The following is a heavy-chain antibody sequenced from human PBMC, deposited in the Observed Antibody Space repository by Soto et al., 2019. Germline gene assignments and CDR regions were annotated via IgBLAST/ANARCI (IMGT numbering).Heavy chain of an antibody. D-gene: IGHD6-13*01. Sequence: PSETLSLTCTVPGGSISSNYWTWIRQPPGKGLEWIGYVYNSGNTNYNPSLKSRVTISEDTSKSQFSLKVNSMTAADTAVYYCARYRREAVAGYTLDNWGQGILVTVSS. CDR2: VYNSGNT. CDR1: GGSISSNY. V-gene: IGHV4-59*01. CDR3: ARYRREAVAGYTLDN. J-gene: IGHJ4*02.